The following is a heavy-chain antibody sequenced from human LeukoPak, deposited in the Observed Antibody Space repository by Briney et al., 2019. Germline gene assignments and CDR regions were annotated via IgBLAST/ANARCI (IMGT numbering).Heavy chain of an antibody. V-gene: IGHV1-18*01. CDR3: ARVPAVAGFDY. Sequence: ASVKVSCKASGHTFTSYGISWVRQAPGQGLEWMGWISAYNGNTNDAQKLQGRVTMTTDTSTSTAYMELRSLRSDDTAVYYCARVPAVAGFDYWGQGTLVTVSS. J-gene: IGHJ4*02. CDR1: GHTFTSYG. D-gene: IGHD6-19*01. CDR2: ISAYNGNT.